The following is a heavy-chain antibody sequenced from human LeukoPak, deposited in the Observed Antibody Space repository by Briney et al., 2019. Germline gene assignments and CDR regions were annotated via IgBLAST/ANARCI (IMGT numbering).Heavy chain of an antibody. V-gene: IGHV3-73*01. CDR2: IRSKANSYAT. Sequence: PGGSLRLSCAASGFTFSGSAMHWVRQASGKGLEWVGRIRSKANSYATAYAASVKGRFTISRDDSKNTAYLQMNSLKTEDTAVYYCTRHFQVQSGDETSSAEWTYAFDIWGQGTMVTVSS. CDR1: GFTFSGSA. D-gene: IGHD2-21*01. J-gene: IGHJ3*02. CDR3: TRHFQVQSGDETSSAEWTYAFDI.